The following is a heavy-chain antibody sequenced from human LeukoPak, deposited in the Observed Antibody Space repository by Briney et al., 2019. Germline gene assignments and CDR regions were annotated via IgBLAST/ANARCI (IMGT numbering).Heavy chain of an antibody. J-gene: IGHJ3*02. CDR3: PRDKTTVTNGFDI. Sequence: ADTLALIRTVWGGFISIHYWTCTRQPRGKGLVGIESTPYIGTTTYHPSLKSRVTISVDPSKTYTSLKLRSVAAAAPAVYYCPRDKTTVTNGFDIWGKGTKVTVSS. CDR1: GGFISIHY. V-gene: IGHV4-59*11. D-gene: IGHD4-17*01. CDR2: TPYIGTT.